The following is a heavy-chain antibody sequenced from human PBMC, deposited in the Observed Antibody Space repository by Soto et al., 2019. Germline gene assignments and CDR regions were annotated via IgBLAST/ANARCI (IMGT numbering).Heavy chain of an antibody. V-gene: IGHV3-30*18. CDR1: GFTFSSYG. CDR3: AKDPSRRARIAALSGGFDY. D-gene: IGHD6-13*01. Sequence: GGSLRLSCAASGFTFSSYGMHWVRQAPGKGLEWVAVISYDGSNKYYADSVKGRFTISRDNSKNTLYLQMNSLRAEDTAVYYCAKDPSRRARIAALSGGFDYWGQGTLVTVSS. CDR2: ISYDGSNK. J-gene: IGHJ4*02.